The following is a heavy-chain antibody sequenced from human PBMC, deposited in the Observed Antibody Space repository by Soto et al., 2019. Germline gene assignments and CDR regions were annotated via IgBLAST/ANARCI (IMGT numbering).Heavy chain of an antibody. CDR3: ARVPDR. CDR2: IFHSGST. J-gene: IGHJ5*02. V-gene: IGHV4-30-2*01. CDR1: GGSISSGGYY. Sequence: SETLSLTCTVSGGSISSGGYYWSWIRQPPGKGLEWIGYIFHSGSTFFNPSLESRVTISIDRSKSQFSLKLSSVTAADTAVYYCARVPDRWGQGTLVTVSS. D-gene: IGHD2-2*01.